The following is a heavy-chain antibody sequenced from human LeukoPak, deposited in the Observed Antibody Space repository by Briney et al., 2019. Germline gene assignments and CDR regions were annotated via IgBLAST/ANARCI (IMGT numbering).Heavy chain of an antibody. CDR3: ARVVPAAIYFDY. CDR2: IRYDGSNK. CDR1: GFTFSSYG. Sequence: PGGSLRLSCAASGFTFSSYGMHWVRQAPGKGLEWVAFIRYDGSNKYYADSVKGRFTISRDNSKNTLYLQMNSLRVEDTAVYYCARVVPAAIYFDYWGQGTLVTVSS. V-gene: IGHV3-30*02. D-gene: IGHD2-2*01. J-gene: IGHJ4*02.